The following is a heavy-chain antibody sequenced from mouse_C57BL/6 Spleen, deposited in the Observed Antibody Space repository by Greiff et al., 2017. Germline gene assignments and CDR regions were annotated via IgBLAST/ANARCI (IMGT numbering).Heavy chain of an antibody. Sequence: EVQLVESEGGLVQPGSSMKLSCTASGFTFSDYYMAWVRQVPEKGLEWVANINYDGSSTYYLDSLKSRFIISRENAKNSLYLQMSSLKTEDTATYYCARDNDGLWYIDVWGTGTTVTVSS. J-gene: IGHJ1*03. V-gene: IGHV5-16*01. CDR1: GFTFSDYY. CDR2: INYDGSST. CDR3: ARDNDGLWYIDV. D-gene: IGHD2-3*01.